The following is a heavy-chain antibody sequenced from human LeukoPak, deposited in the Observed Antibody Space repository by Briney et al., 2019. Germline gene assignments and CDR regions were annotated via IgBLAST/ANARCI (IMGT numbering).Heavy chain of an antibody. CDR1: GYTFTGYY. Sequence: GASVKVSCKASGYTFTGYYMHWVRQAPGQGLEWMGWINPNSGGTNYAQKFQGRVTMTRDTSISTAYMELSRLRSDDTAVYYCARGLYGMSGIWSDAFDIWGQGTMVTVSS. D-gene: IGHD1-1*01. CDR3: ARGLYGMSGIWSDAFDI. V-gene: IGHV1-2*02. CDR2: INPNSGGT. J-gene: IGHJ3*02.